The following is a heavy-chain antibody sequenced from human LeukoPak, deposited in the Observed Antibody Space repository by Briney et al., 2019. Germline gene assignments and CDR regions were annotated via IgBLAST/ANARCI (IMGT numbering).Heavy chain of an antibody. D-gene: IGHD6-19*01. J-gene: IGHJ4*02. CDR1: GHTFTSYA. CDR2: INAGNGNT. V-gene: IGHV1-3*01. Sequence: ASVKVSCKASGHTFTSYAMHWVRQAPGQRLEWMGWINAGNGNTKYSQKFQGRVTITRDTSASTAYMELSSLRSEDTAVYYCARIRGQWLVLDYWGQGTLVTVSS. CDR3: ARIRGQWLVLDY.